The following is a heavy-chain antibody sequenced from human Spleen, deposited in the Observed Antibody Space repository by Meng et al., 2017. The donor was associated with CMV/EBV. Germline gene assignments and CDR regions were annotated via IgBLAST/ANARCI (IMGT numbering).Heavy chain of an antibody. CDR1: GFTFSSYT. V-gene: IGHV3-23*01. Sequence: GGSLRLSCAASGFTFSSYTMSWVRQAPGKGLEWVADIGGAGGTTNYADSVKGRFTISKDNSKNTLYLQMNSLRAEDTAVYYCAKDAMATVIGHWGQGTLVTVS. D-gene: IGHD4-17*01. CDR2: IGGAGGTT. CDR3: AKDAMATVIGH. J-gene: IGHJ4*02.